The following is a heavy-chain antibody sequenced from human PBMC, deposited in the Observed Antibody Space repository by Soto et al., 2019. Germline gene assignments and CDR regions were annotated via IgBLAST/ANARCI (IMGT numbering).Heavy chain of an antibody. CDR2: ISSSSSYI. D-gene: IGHD3-10*01. V-gene: IGHV3-21*01. CDR3: ARDSGSKLRRG. J-gene: IGHJ4*02. CDR1: GFTFSSYS. Sequence: GSLRHSCAASGFTFSSYSMNWVRQAPGKGLEWVSSISSSSSYIYYADSVKGRFTISRDNAKNSLYLQMNSLRAEDTAVYYCARDSGSKLRRGWGQGTLVTVSS.